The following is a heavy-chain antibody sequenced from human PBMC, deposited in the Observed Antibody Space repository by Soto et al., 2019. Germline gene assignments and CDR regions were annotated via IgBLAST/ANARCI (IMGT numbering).Heavy chain of an antibody. CDR3: TTDQLSRWFQYYYYGMDV. J-gene: IGHJ6*02. V-gene: IGHV3-15*07. Sequence: GGSLRLSCAASGFTFSNAWMNWVRQAPGKGLEWVGRIKSKTDGGTTDYAAPVKGRFTISRDDSKNTLYLQMNSLKTEDTAVYYCTTDQLSRWFQYYYYGMDVWGQGTTVTVSS. CDR2: IKSKTDGGTT. D-gene: IGHD2-15*01. CDR1: GFTFSNAW.